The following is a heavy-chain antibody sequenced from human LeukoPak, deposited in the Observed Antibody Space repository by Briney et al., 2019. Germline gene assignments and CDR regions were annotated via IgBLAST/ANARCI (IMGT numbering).Heavy chain of an antibody. J-gene: IGHJ2*01. CDR1: GFSFSTYG. V-gene: IGHV3-33*01. CDR2: IWFDGSNK. D-gene: IGHD3-10*01. Sequence: GRSLILSCEASGFSFSTYGMHWVRQAPGKGLEWMALIWFDGSNKHYADSVKGRFTISRDNSKNTMYLQMDSLRAEDTAVYYCARVVSYYGSSYRLLDLWGRGTLVTVSS. CDR3: ARVVSYYGSSYRLLDL.